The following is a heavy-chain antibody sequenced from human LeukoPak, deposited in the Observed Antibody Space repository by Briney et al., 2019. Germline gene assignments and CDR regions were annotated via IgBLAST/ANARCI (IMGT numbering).Heavy chain of an antibody. Sequence: ASVKVSCRVSRSTLTELSMHWVRQAPGKGLQWMGGFDPEDGETIYAQKFQGRVTMTEDTSTEIAYMELSILRSEDTAVYYCATTYSGQLALDYWGQGTLVTVSS. J-gene: IGHJ4*02. CDR2: FDPEDGET. V-gene: IGHV1-24*01. D-gene: IGHD1-26*01. CDR1: RSTLTELS. CDR3: ATTYSGQLALDY.